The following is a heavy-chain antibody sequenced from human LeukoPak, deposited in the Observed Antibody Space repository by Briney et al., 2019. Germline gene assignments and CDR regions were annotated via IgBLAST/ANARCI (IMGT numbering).Heavy chain of an antibody. CDR1: GGSFSGYY. D-gene: IGHD3-10*01. CDR2: INHSGST. Sequence: SETLSLTCAVYGGSFSGYYWSWIRQPPGKGLEWIGEINHSGSTNYNPSLKSRVTISVDTSKNQFSLKLSSVTAADTAVYYCARTDGSGSYYNSDFDYWGQGTLVTVSS. V-gene: IGHV4-34*01. CDR3: ARTDGSGSYYNSDFDY. J-gene: IGHJ4*02.